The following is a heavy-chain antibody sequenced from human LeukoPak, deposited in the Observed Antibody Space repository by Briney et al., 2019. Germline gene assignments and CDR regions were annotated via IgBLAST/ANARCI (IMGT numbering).Heavy chain of an antibody. CDR2: ISYDGSNK. CDR1: GFTFSSYN. D-gene: IGHD1-26*01. J-gene: IGHJ3*02. Sequence: PGGSLRLSCAASGFTFSSYNMNWVRQAPGKGLEWVTFISYDGSNKYYADSVKGRFTISRDNSKNTLYLQMNSLRAEDTAVYYCARDTGYGQWELLRTHAFDIWGQGTMVTVSS. V-gene: IGHV3-30-3*01. CDR3: ARDTGYGQWELLRTHAFDI.